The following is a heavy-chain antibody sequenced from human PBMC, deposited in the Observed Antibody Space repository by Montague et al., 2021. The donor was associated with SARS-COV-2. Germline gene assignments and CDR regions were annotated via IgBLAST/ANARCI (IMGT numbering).Heavy chain of an antibody. D-gene: IGHD1-26*01. CDR1: GFTFSSYG. V-gene: IGHV3-33*01. CDR3: ARDLLPRYGVDV. Sequence: SLRLSCVASGFTFSSYGMHWVRQAPGKGLEWVAVIWYDGSDKYYADSXKGRFTISRDNSKNTLYLQMNSLRAEDTAVYYCARDLLPRYGVDVWGQGTTVTVSS. CDR2: IWYDGSDK. J-gene: IGHJ6*02.